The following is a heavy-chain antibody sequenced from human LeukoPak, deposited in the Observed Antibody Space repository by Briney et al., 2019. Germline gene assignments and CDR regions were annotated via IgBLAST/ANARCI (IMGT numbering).Heavy chain of an antibody. CDR1: GGSISSYY. D-gene: IGHD6-19*01. V-gene: IGHV4-59*01. CDR3: AREAVAGGYYFDY. CDR2: ISYTGST. Sequence: SETLSLTCTVSGGSISSYYWSWIRQPPGKGLEWIGYISYTGSTDYNPSLKSRVTISVDTSKNQFSLKSRFVTAADTAVYYCAREAVAGGYYFDYWGQGTLVTVSS. J-gene: IGHJ4*02.